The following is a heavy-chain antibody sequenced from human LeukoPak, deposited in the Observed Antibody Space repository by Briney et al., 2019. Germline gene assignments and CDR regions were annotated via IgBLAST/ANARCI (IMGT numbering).Heavy chain of an antibody. D-gene: IGHD1-14*01. CDR3: ARDPDRSGFDY. V-gene: IGHV3-33*07. CDR2: VWYDGNNK. Sequence: SLRLSCAASGFTFINYGMYWIRQAPGKGLEWVATVWYDGNNKYYADSVQGRFTISRDNSRNTLFLQMDSLRVEDTGLYYCARDPDRSGFDYWGQGTLVTVSS. CDR1: GFTFINYG. J-gene: IGHJ4*02.